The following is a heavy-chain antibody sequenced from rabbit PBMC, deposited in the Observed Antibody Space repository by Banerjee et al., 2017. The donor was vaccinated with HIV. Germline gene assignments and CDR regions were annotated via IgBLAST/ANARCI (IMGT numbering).Heavy chain of an antibody. D-gene: IGHD2-1*01. Sequence: QEQLEESGGDLVKPEGSLTLTCTASGFSFSNKYVMCWVRQAPGKGLEWIACIYVGSSGGTYYANWAKGRFTISKTSSTTVTLQMTSLTAADTATYFCARDSYDDAGDLIPYNLWGQGTLVTVS. CDR1: GFSFSNKYV. V-gene: IGHV1S45*01. CDR3: ARDSYDDAGDLIPYNL. CDR2: IYVGSSGGT. J-gene: IGHJ4*01.